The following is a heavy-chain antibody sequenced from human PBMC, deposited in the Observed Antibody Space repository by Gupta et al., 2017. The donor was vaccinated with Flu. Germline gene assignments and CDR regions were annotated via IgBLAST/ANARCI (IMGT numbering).Heavy chain of an antibody. CDR2: INLNSLPT. CDR1: GYTFSDYD. D-gene: IGHD3-22*01. J-gene: IGHJ4*02. Sequence: QVQLVQSGADVRKPGASVKVSCKASGYTFSDYDITWVRQAPGQGLEWLGWINLNSLPTGSAPKFEGRLARTSDTSISTAYMELSSLTLEDTADYYWVRRYYDSRGDFHYYLDYWGQGTRVTVS. CDR3: VRRYYDSRGDFHYYLDY. V-gene: IGHV1-8*01.